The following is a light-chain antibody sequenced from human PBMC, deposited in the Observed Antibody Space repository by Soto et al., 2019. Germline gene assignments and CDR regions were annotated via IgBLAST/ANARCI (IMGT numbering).Light chain of an antibody. Sequence: EIVMTQSPATLSVSPGERATLSFRASQSVSSNLAWYQQKPGQAPRLLIYGASTRATGIPARFSGSRSGKEFTLTISSLQSEDFAVYYCQQSNNWPQTFGQGTKVEIK. J-gene: IGKJ1*01. V-gene: IGKV3-15*01. CDR3: QQSNNWPQT. CDR1: QSVSSN. CDR2: GAS.